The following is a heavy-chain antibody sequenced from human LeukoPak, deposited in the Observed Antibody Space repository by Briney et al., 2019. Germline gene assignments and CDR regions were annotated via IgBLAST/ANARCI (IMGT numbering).Heavy chain of an antibody. Sequence: GASVKVSCKASGYTFTSYYMHWVRQAPGQGRERVGINYPSGGSTSYAQKFQGRVTMTRDTSTSTVYMELSSLRSEDTAVYYCARRGYCSSTSCFKTFDYWGQGTLVTVSS. J-gene: IGHJ4*02. CDR1: GYTFTSYY. CDR3: ARRGYCSSTSCFKTFDY. V-gene: IGHV1-46*01. D-gene: IGHD2-2*01. CDR2: NYPSGGST.